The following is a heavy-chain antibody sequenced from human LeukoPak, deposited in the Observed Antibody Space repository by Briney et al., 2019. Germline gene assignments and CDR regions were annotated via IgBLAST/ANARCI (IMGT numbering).Heavy chain of an antibody. CDR2: IYYSGSTT. J-gene: IGHJ3*02. V-gene: IGHV4-59*01. CDR3: ARDLGGATPARRTDI. Sequence: SETLSLTCTVSSGSISNYHWSWIRQPPGKGLEWIGYIYYSGSTTNYNPSLKSRVTISVDTSKNQFSLKLSSVTAADTAVYYCARDLGGATPARRTDIWGQGTVVTVSS. D-gene: IGHD1-26*01. CDR1: SGSISNYH.